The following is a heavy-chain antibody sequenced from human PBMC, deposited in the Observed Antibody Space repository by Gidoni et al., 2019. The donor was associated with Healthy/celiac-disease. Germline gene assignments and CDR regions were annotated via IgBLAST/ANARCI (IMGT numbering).Heavy chain of an antibody. CDR1: GGSISSYY. D-gene: IGHD4-4*01. Sequence: QVQLQESGPGLVKPSETLSLTCTVSGGSISSYYWSWIRQPPGKGLEWIGYIYYSGSTNYNPSLKSRVTISVDTSKNQFSLKLSSVTAADTAVYYCARHLYSNYEFWFDPWGQGTLVTVSS. CDR2: IYYSGST. CDR3: ARHLYSNYEFWFDP. V-gene: IGHV4-59*08. J-gene: IGHJ5*02.